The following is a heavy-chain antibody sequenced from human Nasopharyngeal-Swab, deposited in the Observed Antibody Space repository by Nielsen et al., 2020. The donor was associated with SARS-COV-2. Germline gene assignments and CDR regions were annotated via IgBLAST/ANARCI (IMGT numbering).Heavy chain of an antibody. CDR2: IYNGGSA. CDR3: ARVDLALSNYFDY. D-gene: IGHD3-10*01. V-gene: IGHV3-66*01. J-gene: IGHJ4*02. Sequence: GESLKISCAASEVTVSKHYMSWVRQAPGKGLEWLSVIYNGGSAYNEDSVKGRFTISRDNSKNTVYLQLNSLRAEDTAIYYCARVDLALSNYFDYWGQGTLVTVSS. CDR1: EVTVSKHY.